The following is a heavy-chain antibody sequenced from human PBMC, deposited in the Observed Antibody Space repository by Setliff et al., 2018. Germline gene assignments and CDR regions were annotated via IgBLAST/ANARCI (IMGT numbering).Heavy chain of an antibody. CDR2: ISAYNGKT. J-gene: IGHJ3*01. CDR3: ARDWELEAVRHPAVFDV. Sequence: ASVKVSCKASGYTLSNSILSWVRQAPGQGLECMGWISAYNGKTYFAQKFQDRITLTTDTSTSTVYMELSSLRFEDTAVYHCARDWELEAVRHPAVFDVWGQGTVVTVSS. V-gene: IGHV1-18*01. D-gene: IGHD3-10*01. CDR1: GYTLSNSI.